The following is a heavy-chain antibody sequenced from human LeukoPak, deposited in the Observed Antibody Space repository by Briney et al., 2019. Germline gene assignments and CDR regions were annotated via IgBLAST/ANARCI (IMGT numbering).Heavy chain of an antibody. CDR3: AGVKGNSEIQPFDY. CDR1: GCTFTSYY. V-gene: IGHV1-46*01. CDR2: INPSGGST. D-gene: IGHD5-18*01. Sequence: GASVKVSCKASGCTFTSYYMHWVRQAPGQGLEWMGLINPSGGSTNYAQKFQGRVTMTRDTSTSTVYMELSSLRSEDTAVFYCAGVKGNSEIQPFDYWGQGTLVTVSS. J-gene: IGHJ4*02.